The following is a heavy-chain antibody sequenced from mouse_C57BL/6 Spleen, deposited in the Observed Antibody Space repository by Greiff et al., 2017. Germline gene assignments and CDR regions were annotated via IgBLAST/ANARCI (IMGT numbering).Heavy chain of an antibody. CDR1: GYTFTSYW. D-gene: IGHD4-1*01. CDR3: ARGTGSAWFAY. Sequence: QVQLQQPGAELVKPGASVKMSCKASGYTFTSYWITWVKQRPGQGLEWIGDIYPGSGSTNYKEKFKSKTTLTVDTASSTAYMQLSSLTSEDSAVYYCARGTGSAWFAYWGQGTLVTVSA. CDR2: IYPGSGST. V-gene: IGHV1-55*01. J-gene: IGHJ3*01.